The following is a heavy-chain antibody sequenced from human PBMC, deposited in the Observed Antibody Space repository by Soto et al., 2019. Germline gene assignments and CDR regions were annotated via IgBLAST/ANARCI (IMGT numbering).Heavy chain of an antibody. CDR3: ARVYGYCSSTSCYTDAFDI. J-gene: IGHJ3*02. Sequence: ASVKVSCKASGYTFTGYYMHWVRQAPGQGLEWMGWINPNSGGTNYAQKFQGWVTMTRDTSISTAYMELCRLRSDDTAVYYCARVYGYCSSTSCYTDAFDIWGQGTMVTVSS. V-gene: IGHV1-2*04. CDR2: INPNSGGT. D-gene: IGHD2-2*02. CDR1: GYTFTGYY.